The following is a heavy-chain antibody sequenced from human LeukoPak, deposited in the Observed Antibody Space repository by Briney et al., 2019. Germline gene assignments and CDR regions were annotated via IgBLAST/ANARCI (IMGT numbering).Heavy chain of an antibody. CDR2: IVPIFGTA. Sequence: SVKVSCKASGGTFSNYAISWVRQAPGQGLEWMGRIVPIFGTANYAQKFQGRVTITTDESTGTITTDESTGTAYMELSSLRSEDTAVYYCARHGGSGWYGPNYFDYWGQGTLVTVSS. D-gene: IGHD6-19*01. J-gene: IGHJ4*02. CDR1: GGTFSNYA. V-gene: IGHV1-69*05. CDR3: ARHGGSGWYGPNYFDY.